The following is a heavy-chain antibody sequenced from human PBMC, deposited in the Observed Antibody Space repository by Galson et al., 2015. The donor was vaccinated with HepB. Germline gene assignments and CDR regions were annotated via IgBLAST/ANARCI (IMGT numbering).Heavy chain of an antibody. D-gene: IGHD4-23*01. Sequence: SLRLSCAASGFTFSSYSMNWVRQAPGKGLEWVSYISSSSSTVYYADSVKGRFTISRDNPKNSLYLQMNSLRAGDTAVYYCARARWLRDFDYWGQGTLVTDSS. J-gene: IGHJ4*02. CDR2: ISSSSSTV. CDR3: ARARWLRDFDY. V-gene: IGHV3-48*04. CDR1: GFTFSSYS.